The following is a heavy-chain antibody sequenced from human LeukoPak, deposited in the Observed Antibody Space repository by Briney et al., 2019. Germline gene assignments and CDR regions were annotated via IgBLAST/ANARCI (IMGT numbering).Heavy chain of an antibody. Sequence: GASVKVSCKVSGYTLTELSMHWVRQAPGKGLEWMGGFDPEDGETIYAQKFHGRVTMTEDTSTDTAYMELSSRRSEDTAVYYCATPGIAAGGINCDYWGQGTLVTVYS. D-gene: IGHD6-13*01. J-gene: IGHJ4*02. CDR2: FDPEDGET. V-gene: IGHV1-24*01. CDR3: ATPGIAAGGINCDY. CDR1: GYTLTELS.